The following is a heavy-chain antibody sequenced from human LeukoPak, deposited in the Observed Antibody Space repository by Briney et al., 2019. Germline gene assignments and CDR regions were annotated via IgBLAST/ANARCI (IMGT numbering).Heavy chain of an antibody. V-gene: IGHV1-24*01. CDR3: ATDYYDSSWGAFDY. Sequence: ASVKVSCKVSGYTLTELSMHWVRQAPGKGLEWMGGFDPEDGETIYAQKFQGRVTMTEDTSTDTAYMELSSLRSEDTAVYYCATDYYDSSWGAFDYWGQGALVTVSS. J-gene: IGHJ4*02. CDR1: GYTLTELS. CDR2: FDPEDGET. D-gene: IGHD3-22*01.